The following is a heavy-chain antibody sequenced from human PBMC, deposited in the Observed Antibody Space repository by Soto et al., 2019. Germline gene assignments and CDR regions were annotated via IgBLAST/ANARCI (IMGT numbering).Heavy chain of an antibody. CDR2: ITDTGGDA. CDR1: GLTFGSRA. Sequence: GGSLRLSCVASGLTFGSRAMSWVRQAPGEGLQWVSTITDTGGDAKYADSVRGRFVISRDNSKKTLYLQMTSLTAEDSAMYFCARGSTDSYPGSRIFGFWGRGTLVTVSS. J-gene: IGHJ4*02. D-gene: IGHD3-10*01. V-gene: IGHV3-23*01. CDR3: ARGSTDSYPGSRIFGF.